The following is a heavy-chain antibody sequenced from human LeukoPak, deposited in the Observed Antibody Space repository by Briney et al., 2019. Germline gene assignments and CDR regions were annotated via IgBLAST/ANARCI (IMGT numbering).Heavy chain of an antibody. CDR3: AKCLPVTATWPLDFYYGMDA. CDR1: GFTFSSYV. D-gene: IGHD3-10*01. J-gene: IGHJ6*02. V-gene: IGHV3-23*01. CDR2: ISGSGGST. Sequence: GGSLRLSCAASGFTFSSYVMSWVRQAPGKGLEWVSAISGSGGSTYYTDSVKGRFTISRDFFKNTLDLQMNSLRAEDTAVYYCAKCLPVTATWPLDFYYGMDAWGQGTTVTVSS.